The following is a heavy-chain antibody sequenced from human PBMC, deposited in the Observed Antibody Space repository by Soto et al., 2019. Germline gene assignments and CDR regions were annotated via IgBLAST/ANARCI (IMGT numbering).Heavy chain of an antibody. CDR3: AKDLAGGVIVQRLKTRGPRIQY. Sequence: PGGSLRLSCAASGFTFSSYAMSWVRQAPGKGLEWVSAISGSGGSTYYADSVKGRFTISRDNSKNTLYLQMNSLRAEDTAVFYCAKDLAGGVIVQRLKTRGPRIQYWGQGTLVTVSS. J-gene: IGHJ4*02. CDR1: GFTFSSYA. D-gene: IGHD3-16*02. V-gene: IGHV3-23*01. CDR2: ISGSGGST.